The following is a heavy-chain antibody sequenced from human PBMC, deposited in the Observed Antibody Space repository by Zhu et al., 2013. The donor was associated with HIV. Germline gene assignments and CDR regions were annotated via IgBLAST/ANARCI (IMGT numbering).Heavy chain of an antibody. CDR1: GYTFTGYY. D-gene: IGHD6-13*01. J-gene: IGHJ4*02. CDR2: INPKSGGA. CDR3: ARAPTGYSSSWLDY. V-gene: IGHV1-2*06. Sequence: VQVVQSGAEVKKPGASVKVSCKASGYTFTGYYIHWVRQAPGQGLEWMGRINPKSGGANYAQKFQGRVTMTRDTSVSTVYMELSRLRSDDTAVYYCARAPTGYSSSWLDYWGQGRPGPPSP.